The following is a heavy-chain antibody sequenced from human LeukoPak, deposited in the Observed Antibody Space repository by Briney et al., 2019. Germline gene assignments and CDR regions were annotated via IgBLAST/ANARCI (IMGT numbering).Heavy chain of an antibody. Sequence: QPGGSLRLSCAASGFTFSSYWMHWVRQAPGKGLVWVSRINSDGSSTSYADSVKGRFTISRDNAKNTLYLQMNSLRAEDTAVYYCASTIAAAATDYWGQGTLVTVSS. J-gene: IGHJ4*02. V-gene: IGHV3-74*01. CDR1: GFTFSSYW. CDR2: INSDGSST. CDR3: ASTIAAAATDY. D-gene: IGHD6-25*01.